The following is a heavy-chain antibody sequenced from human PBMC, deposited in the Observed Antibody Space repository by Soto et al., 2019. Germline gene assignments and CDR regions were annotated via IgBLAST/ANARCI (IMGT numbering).Heavy chain of an antibody. CDR1: GVSISGYY. J-gene: IGHJ4*02. Sequence: TLSLTCTVSGVSISGYYWSWIRQPPGKGLEWIGYIYYSGSTNYNPSLKSRVTISVDTSKNQFSLKLSSVTAADTAVYYCASGSRYYYDSSGYYNYWGQGTLVTVSS. V-gene: IGHV4-59*01. CDR3: ASGSRYYYDSSGYYNY. CDR2: IYYSGST. D-gene: IGHD3-22*01.